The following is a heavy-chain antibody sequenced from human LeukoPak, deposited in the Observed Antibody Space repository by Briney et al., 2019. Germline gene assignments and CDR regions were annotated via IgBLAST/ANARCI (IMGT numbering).Heavy chain of an antibody. CDR2: IYYSGST. CDR3: ARSQYYGDFEGAFDI. CDR1: GGSISSGDYY. D-gene: IGHD4-17*01. Sequence: SQTLSLTCTVSGGSISSGDYYWSWLRQPPGKGLEWIGYIYYSGSTYYNPSLKSRVTISVDTSKNQFSLKLSSVTAADTAVYYCARSQYYGDFEGAFDIWGQGTMVTVSS. V-gene: IGHV4-30-4*01. J-gene: IGHJ3*02.